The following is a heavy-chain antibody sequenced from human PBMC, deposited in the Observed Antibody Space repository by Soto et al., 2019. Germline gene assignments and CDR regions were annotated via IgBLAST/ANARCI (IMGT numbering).Heavy chain of an antibody. V-gene: IGHV3-23*01. CDR2: ISGSGGST. D-gene: IGHD3-3*01. J-gene: IGHJ4*02. Sequence: PGGSLKLSCAASGFTFSSYAMSWVRQAPGKGLEWVSAISGSGGSTYYADSVKGRFTISRDNSKNTLYLQMNSLRAEDTAVYYCAKATTYYDFWSGYYTFDYWGQGTLVTVSS. CDR1: GFTFSSYA. CDR3: AKATTYYDFWSGYYTFDY.